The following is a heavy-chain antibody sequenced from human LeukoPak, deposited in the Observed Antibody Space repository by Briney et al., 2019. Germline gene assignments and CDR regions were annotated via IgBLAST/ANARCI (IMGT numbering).Heavy chain of an antibody. D-gene: IGHD1-20*01. CDR3: ARVTVSSSEVIFDH. V-gene: IGHV3-74*01. Sequence: PGGSLRLSCAASGFTFSSCWMHWVRQAPGKGLVWVSRINSDGSTITYADSVKGRFTISRDNARNTLYLQMNSLRAEDTAVYYCARVTVSSSEVIFDHWGQGSLVTVSS. CDR1: GFTFSSCW. J-gene: IGHJ4*02. CDR2: INSDGSTI.